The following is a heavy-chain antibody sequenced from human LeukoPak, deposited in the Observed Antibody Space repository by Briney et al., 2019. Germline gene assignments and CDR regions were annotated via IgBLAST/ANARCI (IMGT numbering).Heavy chain of an antibody. Sequence: GGSLRLSCAASGFTFSSYSMDWVCQAPGKGLEWVSSISSSSSYIYYADSVKGRFTISRDNAKNSLYLQMNSLRAEDTAVYYCARIIVGAAIDYWGQGTLVTVSS. D-gene: IGHD1-26*01. CDR1: GFTFSSYS. J-gene: IGHJ4*02. CDR3: ARIIVGAAIDY. V-gene: IGHV3-21*01. CDR2: ISSSSSYI.